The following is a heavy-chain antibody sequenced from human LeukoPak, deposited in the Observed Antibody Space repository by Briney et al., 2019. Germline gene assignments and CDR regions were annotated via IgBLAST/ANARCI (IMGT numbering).Heavy chain of an antibody. CDR1: GFTFSDYY. CDR2: ISSSGSTI. Sequence: GGSLRHSCAASGFTFSDYYMSWIRQAPGKGLEWVSYISSSGSTIYYADSVKGRFTISRDNAKNSLYLQMNSLRAEDTAVYYCARDRIRTKLRGGVVDYWGQGTLVTVSS. D-gene: IGHD3-16*01. J-gene: IGHJ4*02. V-gene: IGHV3-11*01. CDR3: ARDRIRTKLRGGVVDY.